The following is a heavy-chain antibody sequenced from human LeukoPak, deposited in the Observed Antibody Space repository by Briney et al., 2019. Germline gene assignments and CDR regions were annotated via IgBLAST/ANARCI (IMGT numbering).Heavy chain of an antibody. CDR1: GFTFSSYA. CDR2: ISGSRST. D-gene: IGHD6-6*01. V-gene: IGHV3-23*01. Sequence: PGGSLRLSCAASGFTFSSYAMSWVRQAPGKGLEWVSLISGSRSTYYADSVKGRFTISRDNSKNTLYLQMSSLRAEDTAVYYCAKDRGPYSSSPSDYWGQGTLVTVSS. CDR3: AKDRGPYSSSPSDY. J-gene: IGHJ4*02.